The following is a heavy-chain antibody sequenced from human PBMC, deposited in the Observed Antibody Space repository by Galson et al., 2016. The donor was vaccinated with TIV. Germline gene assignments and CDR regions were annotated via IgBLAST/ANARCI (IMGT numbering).Heavy chain of an antibody. CDR2: IKMDGSTT. V-gene: IGHV3-74*01. CDR1: GFTFSNYW. CDR3: ARRRYSGTYLEED. Sequence: LRLSCAASGFTFSNYWMHWVRQAPGKGLVWVSRIKMDGSTTNYADSVKGRFTISRDNAKNTLYLQMNNLRAEDTAVYYCARRRYSGTYLEEDWGQGTLVTVSS. J-gene: IGHJ4*02. D-gene: IGHD1-26*01.